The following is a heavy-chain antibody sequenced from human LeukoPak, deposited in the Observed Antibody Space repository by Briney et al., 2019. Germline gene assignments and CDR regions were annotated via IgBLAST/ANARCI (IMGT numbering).Heavy chain of an antibody. D-gene: IGHD4-17*01. V-gene: IGHV3-30*02. CDR3: AKSKKYGDYLFDY. Sequence: PGGSLRLSCAASGFTFSTYGMHWVRQAPGKGLEWVAFIRYDGSNKYYADSVKGRFTISRDNSENTLYLQMNSLRAEDTAVYYCAKSKKYGDYLFDYWGQGTLVTVSS. CDR1: GFTFSTYG. CDR2: IRYDGSNK. J-gene: IGHJ4*02.